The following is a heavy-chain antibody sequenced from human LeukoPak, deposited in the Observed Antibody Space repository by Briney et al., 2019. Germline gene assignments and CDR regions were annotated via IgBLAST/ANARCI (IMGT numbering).Heavy chain of an antibody. Sequence: PSETLSLTCTVSGGSISSGSYYWSWIRQPAGTGLEWIGRIYTSGSTNYNPSLKSRVTISVDTSKNQFSLKLSSVTAADTAVYYCARENRDIVVVPAAEYYYYYMDVWGKGTTVTISS. J-gene: IGHJ6*03. V-gene: IGHV4-61*02. D-gene: IGHD2-2*01. CDR1: GGSISSGSYY. CDR2: IYTSGST. CDR3: ARENRDIVVVPAAEYYYYYMDV.